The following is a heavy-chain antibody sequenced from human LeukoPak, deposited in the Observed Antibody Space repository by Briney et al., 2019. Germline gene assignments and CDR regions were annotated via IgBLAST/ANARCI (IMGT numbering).Heavy chain of an antibody. D-gene: IGHD3-22*01. CDR2: ISSSSSYI. J-gene: IGHJ3*02. Sequence: GGSLRLSCAASGFTFSSYSMNWVRQAPGKGLEWVSSISSSSSYIYYADSVKGRFTISRDNAKNSLYLQMNSLRAEDTAVYYCARDPVYYYDSSGYNIWGQGTMVTVSS. CDR3: ARDPVYYYDSSGYNI. V-gene: IGHV3-21*01. CDR1: GFTFSSYS.